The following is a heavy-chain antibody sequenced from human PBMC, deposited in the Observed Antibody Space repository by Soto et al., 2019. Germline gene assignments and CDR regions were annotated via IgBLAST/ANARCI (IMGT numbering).Heavy chain of an antibody. Sequence: QVQLVQSGAEEKKPGASVKVSCKASGYTFTSYAMHWVRQAPGQRLEWMGWINAGNGNTKYSQKFQGRVTITRDTPASTAEMGLSSQRSEDTAVYCCAITIVEGTALDYWGPGTLVTGAS. V-gene: IGHV1-3*05. CDR3: AITIVEGTALDY. J-gene: IGHJ4*02. D-gene: IGHD2-21*02. CDR2: INAGNGNT. CDR1: GYTFTSYA.